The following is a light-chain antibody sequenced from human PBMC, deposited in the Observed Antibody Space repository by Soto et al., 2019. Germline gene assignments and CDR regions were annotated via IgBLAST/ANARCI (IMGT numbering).Light chain of an antibody. CDR3: QQYYTFPWT. V-gene: IGKV4-1*01. CDR1: QNVLYSSNNKNY. CDR2: WAS. Sequence: DIVMTQSPDSLAVSLGERATINCKSSQNVLYSSNNKNYLAWYQQKPGQPPKLLIYWASTRESGVPDRFSGSGSGTDFTLTISSLQAEDVAVYFCQQYYTFPWTFGQGTKVEIK. J-gene: IGKJ1*01.